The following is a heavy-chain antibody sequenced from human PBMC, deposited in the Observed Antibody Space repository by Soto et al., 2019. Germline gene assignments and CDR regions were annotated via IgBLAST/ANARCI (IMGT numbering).Heavy chain of an antibody. Sequence: ETLSLTCTVSGGSISSYYWSWIRQPPGKGLEWIGYIYYSGSTNYNPSLKSRVTISVDTSKNQFSLKLSSVTAADTAVYYCARHGDYGNKMSFDYWGQGTLVTVSS. V-gene: IGHV4-59*08. CDR3: ARHGDYGNKMSFDY. CDR2: IYYSGST. CDR1: GGSISSYY. D-gene: IGHD4-17*01. J-gene: IGHJ4*02.